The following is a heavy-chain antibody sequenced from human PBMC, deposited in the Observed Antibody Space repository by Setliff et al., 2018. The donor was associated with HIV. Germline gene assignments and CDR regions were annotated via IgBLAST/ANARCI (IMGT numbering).Heavy chain of an antibody. CDR1: GFAFSSYW. Sequence: GSLRLSCAASGFAFSSYWMHWVRQAPGKGLVWVFGMNTDGSSTTYADSVKGRFTISRDNAKNTVYLQMNSLRPEDTALYYCAKDRLLDGSSWYYLDYWGQGTLVTVSS. D-gene: IGHD6-13*01. V-gene: IGHV3-74*03. J-gene: IGHJ4*02. CDR3: AKDRLLDGSSWYYLDY. CDR2: MNTDGSST.